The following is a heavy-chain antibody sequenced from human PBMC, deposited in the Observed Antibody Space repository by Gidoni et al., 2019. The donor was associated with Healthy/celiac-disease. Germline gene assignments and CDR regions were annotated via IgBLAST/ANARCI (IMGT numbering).Heavy chain of an antibody. Sequence: EVQLVESGGGLVQPGGALRLSCAASGFTCSSYWMSWVRQAPGKGLEWVANIKQDGSEKYYVDSVKGRFTISRDNAKNSLYLQMNSLRAEDTAVYYCARSYSSGWYVGYYGMDVWGQGTTVTVSS. CDR1: GFTCSSYW. CDR2: IKQDGSEK. V-gene: IGHV3-7*04. D-gene: IGHD6-19*01. CDR3: ARSYSSGWYVGYYGMDV. J-gene: IGHJ6*02.